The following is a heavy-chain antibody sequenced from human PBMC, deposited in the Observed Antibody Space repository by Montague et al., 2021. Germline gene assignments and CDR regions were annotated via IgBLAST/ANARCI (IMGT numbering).Heavy chain of an antibody. CDR3: ARAEDYYGSGSYLGFDY. Sequence: TLSLTCTVSGGSISSGGYYWSWIRQLPGKGLEWFGYIFYSGNTYYNLSLKSRVTISVDTSKNQFSLKLSSVTAADTAVYYCARAEDYYGSGSYLGFDYWGQGTLVTVSS. CDR2: IFYSGNT. V-gene: IGHV4-31*03. D-gene: IGHD3-10*01. CDR1: GGSISSGGYY. J-gene: IGHJ4*02.